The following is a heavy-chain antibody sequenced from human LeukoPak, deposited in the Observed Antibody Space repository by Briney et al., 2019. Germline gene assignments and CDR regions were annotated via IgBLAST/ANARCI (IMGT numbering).Heavy chain of an antibody. Sequence: GGSPRLSCAASGFTFSDYAIHWVRQAPGKGLEWVAGISYDGSNKYYADPVKGRFTITRDNSKNTLYLQMNSLRAEDTALYNCARAVGTVFFDYWGQGTLVTVSS. CDR3: ARAVGTVFFDY. CDR1: GFTFSDYA. CDR2: ISYDGSNK. V-gene: IGHV3-30-3*01. J-gene: IGHJ4*02. D-gene: IGHD4-11*01.